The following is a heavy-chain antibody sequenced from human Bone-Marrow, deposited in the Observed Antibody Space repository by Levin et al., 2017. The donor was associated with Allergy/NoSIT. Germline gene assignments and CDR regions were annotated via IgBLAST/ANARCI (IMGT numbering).Heavy chain of an antibody. V-gene: IGHV1-69*13. Sequence: SVKVSCKASGGTFSSYAISWVRQAPGQGLEWMGGIIPIFGTANYAQKFQGRVTITADESTSTAYMELSSLRSEDTAVYYCARTLVHVGRKVVGDYYYYGMDVWGQGTTVTVSS. CDR1: GGTFSSYA. CDR3: ARTLVHVGRKVVGDYYYYGMDV. J-gene: IGHJ6*02. D-gene: IGHD1-26*01. CDR2: IIPIFGTA.